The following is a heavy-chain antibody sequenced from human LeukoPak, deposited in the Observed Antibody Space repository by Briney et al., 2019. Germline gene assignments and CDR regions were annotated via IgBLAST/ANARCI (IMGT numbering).Heavy chain of an antibody. CDR1: GGSFSGYY. CDR3: ARGEMATIEDAFDI. Sequence: SETLSLTCAVYGGSFSGYYWSWIRQPPGKGLGWIGYIFFSASTNYNPALKSRVTMSVDTFKDQFSLNLSSVTAADTAVYYCARGEMATIEDAFDIWGQGTMVTVSS. J-gene: IGHJ3*02. D-gene: IGHD5-24*01. CDR2: IFFSAST. V-gene: IGHV4-59*01.